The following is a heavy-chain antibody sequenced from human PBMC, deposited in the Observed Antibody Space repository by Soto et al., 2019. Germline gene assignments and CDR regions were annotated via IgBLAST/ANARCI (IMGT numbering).Heavy chain of an antibody. Sequence: QVQLVESGGGVVQPGRSLRLSCAASGFTFSSYAMHWVRQAPGKGLEWVAVISYDGSNKYYADSVKGRFTISRDNSKNTLYLHMNSLRAEDTAVYYCARTGDSTNYWGQGTLVTVSS. CDR2: ISYDGSNK. CDR1: GFTFSSYA. CDR3: ARTGDSTNY. V-gene: IGHV3-30-3*01. D-gene: IGHD2-8*01. J-gene: IGHJ4*02.